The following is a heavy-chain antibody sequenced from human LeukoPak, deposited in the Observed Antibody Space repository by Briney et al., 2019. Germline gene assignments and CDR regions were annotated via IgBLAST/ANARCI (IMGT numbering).Heavy chain of an antibody. J-gene: IGHJ6*02. V-gene: IGHV1-2*04. Sequence: GASVKVSCKASGYTFTGYYMHWVRQAPGQGLEWMGWINPNSGGTNYAQKFQGWVTMTRDTSISTAYMELSRLRSDDTAVYYCARDRQIVVVPAATYYYYYGMDVWGQGTTVTVSS. CDR3: ARDRQIVVVPAATYYYYYGMDV. CDR2: INPNSGGT. CDR1: GYTFTGYY. D-gene: IGHD2-2*01.